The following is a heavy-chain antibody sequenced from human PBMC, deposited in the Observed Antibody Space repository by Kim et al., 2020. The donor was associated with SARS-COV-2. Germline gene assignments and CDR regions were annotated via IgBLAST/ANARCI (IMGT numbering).Heavy chain of an antibody. J-gene: IGHJ4*02. CDR3: AREAPNGDYFDY. Sequence: YYVDSVKGRFTISRDNAKNSLYLQMNSLRAEDTAVYYCAREAPNGDYFDYWGQGTLVTVSS. V-gene: IGHV3-7*01. D-gene: IGHD4-17*01.